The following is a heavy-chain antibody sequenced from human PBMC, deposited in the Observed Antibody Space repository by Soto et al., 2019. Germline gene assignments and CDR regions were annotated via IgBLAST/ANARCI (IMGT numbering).Heavy chain of an antibody. V-gene: IGHV3-30*18. J-gene: IGHJ3*02. CDR3: AKEAAATGGIGAFDI. CDR1: GFTFSSSN. Sequence: QVQLVESGGGVVQPGGSLRLSCAASGFTFSSSNMHWVRQAPGKGLEWVAVISYDGSIKYYADSVRGRFTISRDISKNTLELQMNSLRAEDTAVFYCAKEAAATGGIGAFDIWGQGTLVTVSS. CDR2: ISYDGSIK. D-gene: IGHD1-26*01.